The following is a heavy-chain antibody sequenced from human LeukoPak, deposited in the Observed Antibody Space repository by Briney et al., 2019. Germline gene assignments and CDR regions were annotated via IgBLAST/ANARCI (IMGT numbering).Heavy chain of an antibody. V-gene: IGHV3-30-3*01. CDR1: GFTFSSYA. D-gene: IGHD2-8*02. J-gene: IGHJ4*02. CDR2: ISYDGSNK. Sequence: GGSLRLSCAASGFTFSSYAMHWVRQAPGKGLEWVAVISYDGSNKYYADSVKGRFTISRDNSKNTLYLQMNSLRAEDTAVYYCARDTGGSYYLDYWGQGTLVTVSS. CDR3: ARDTGGSYYLDY.